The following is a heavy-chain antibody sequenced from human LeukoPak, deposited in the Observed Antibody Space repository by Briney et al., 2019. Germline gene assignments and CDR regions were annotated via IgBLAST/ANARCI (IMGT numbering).Heavy chain of an antibody. J-gene: IGHJ4*02. D-gene: IGHD2-15*01. CDR2: IKSKTDGGTT. V-gene: IGHV3-15*01. CDR1: GFTFSNAW. Sequence: GGSLRLSCAASGFTFSNAWMSWVRQAPGKGLEWVGRIKSKTDGGTTDYAAPVKGRFTISRDDSKNTLYLQMNSLKTEDTAVYYCTTEIGRYCSGGSCYSGDYWGQGTLVTVSS. CDR3: TTEIGRYCSGGSCYSGDY.